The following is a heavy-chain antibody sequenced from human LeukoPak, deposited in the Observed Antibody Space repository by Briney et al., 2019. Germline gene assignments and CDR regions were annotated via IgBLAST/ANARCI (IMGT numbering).Heavy chain of an antibody. J-gene: IGHJ3*02. CDR3: ARATYYGDYEENI. Sequence: PGGSLRLSCAASGFTLSSYWMSWVRQAPGKGLEWVANIKQDGSEKYYVDSLKGRFTISRDNAKNSLYLQMNSLRAEDTAVYYCARATYYGDYEENIWGQGTMVTVSS. D-gene: IGHD4-17*01. V-gene: IGHV3-7*01. CDR2: IKQDGSEK. CDR1: GFTLSSYW.